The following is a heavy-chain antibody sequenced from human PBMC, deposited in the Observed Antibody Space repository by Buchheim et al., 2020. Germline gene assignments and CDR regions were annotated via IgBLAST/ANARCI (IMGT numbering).Heavy chain of an antibody. J-gene: IGHJ5*02. CDR3: ARDSDHDVLRFLEWFPNWFDP. CDR2: ISSSSSYI. CDR1: GFTFSSYS. D-gene: IGHD3-3*01. V-gene: IGHV3-21*01. Sequence: EVQLVESGGGLVKPGGSLRLSCAASGFTFSSYSMNWVRQAPGKGLEWVSSISSSSSYIYYADSVKGRFTISRDNAKNSLYLQMNSLRAEDTAVYYCARDSDHDVLRFLEWFPNWFDPWGQGTL.